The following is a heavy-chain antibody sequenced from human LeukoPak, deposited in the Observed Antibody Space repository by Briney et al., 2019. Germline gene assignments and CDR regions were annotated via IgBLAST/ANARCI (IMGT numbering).Heavy chain of an antibody. CDR1: GGSISSSTDY. J-gene: IGHJ4*02. D-gene: IGHD6-13*01. CDR2: IYYRGST. V-gene: IGHV4-39*01. Sequence: PSETLSLTCTVSGGSISSSTDYWGWIRQSPGKGLEWIGNIYYRGSTYYNPSLKSRVTISVDTSKNQFSLNLSSVTAAGTAVYYCVLFAGSWIGPDYWGQGTLVTVSS. CDR3: VLFAGSWIGPDY.